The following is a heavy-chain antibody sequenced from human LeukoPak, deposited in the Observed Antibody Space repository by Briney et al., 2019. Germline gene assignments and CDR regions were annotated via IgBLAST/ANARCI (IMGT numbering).Heavy chain of an antibody. D-gene: IGHD2-2*01. CDR2: IIPILGIA. CDR1: GGTFSSYT. Sequence: SVKVSRKASGGTFSSYTISWVRQAPGQGLEWMGRIIPILGIANYAQKFQGRVTITADKSTSTAYMELSSLRSEDTAVYYCASTVIPAAIRYYGMDVRGQGTTVTVSS. CDR3: ASTVIPAAIRYYGMDV. J-gene: IGHJ6*02. V-gene: IGHV1-69*02.